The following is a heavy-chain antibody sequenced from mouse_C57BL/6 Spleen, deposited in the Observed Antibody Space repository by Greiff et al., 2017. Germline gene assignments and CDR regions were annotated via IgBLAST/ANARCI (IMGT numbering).Heavy chain of an antibody. CDR2: IDPEDGET. CDR1: GFNIKDYY. Sequence: DVQLQESGAELVKPGASVKLSCTASGFNIKDYYMHWVKQRTEQGLEWIGRIDPEDGETKYAPKFQDKATITADTSSNTAYLQLSSLTSEDTAVYYCARPCYCGSSYYFDYWGQGTTLTVSS. V-gene: IGHV14-2*01. CDR3: ARPCYCGSSYYFDY. D-gene: IGHD1-1*01. J-gene: IGHJ2*01.